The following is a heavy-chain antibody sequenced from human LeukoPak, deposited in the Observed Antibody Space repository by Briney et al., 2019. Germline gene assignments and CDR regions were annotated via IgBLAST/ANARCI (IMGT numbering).Heavy chain of an antibody. Sequence: SETLSLTCTVSGGSISSGDYYWPWLRQPPGKGLEWLAYIYYTGSTYYNPSLKSRVTISVDTSKNQFSLKMTALTAADTAVYYCARDNYDSSGYYEHALDLCGQGTMVTVSS. D-gene: IGHD3-22*01. CDR2: IYYTGST. J-gene: IGHJ3*01. CDR3: ARDNYDSSGYYEHALDL. V-gene: IGHV4-30-4*01. CDR1: GGSISSGDYY.